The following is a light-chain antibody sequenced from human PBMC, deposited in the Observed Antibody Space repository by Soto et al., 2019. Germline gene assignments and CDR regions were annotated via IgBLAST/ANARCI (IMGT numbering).Light chain of an antibody. CDR2: DAS. V-gene: IGKV3-11*01. Sequence: EVVLTQSPATLSLSPGEIATLSCRASQNVGIYLAWYQQKPGQAPRLLIYDASNRATGIPARFSGSGSATDFTLTISSLEAADFAVYYCQQRSNWLTVGGGTKVEIK. CDR3: QQRSNWLT. CDR1: QNVGIY. J-gene: IGKJ4*01.